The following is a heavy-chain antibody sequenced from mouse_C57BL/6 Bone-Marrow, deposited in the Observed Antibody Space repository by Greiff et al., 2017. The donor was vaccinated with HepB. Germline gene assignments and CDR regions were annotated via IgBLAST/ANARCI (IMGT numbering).Heavy chain of an antibody. D-gene: IGHD1-1*01. Sequence: EVKLQESGEGLVKPGGSLKLSCAASGFTFSSYAMSWVRQTPEKRLEWVAYISSGGDYIYYADTVKGRFTISRDNARNTLYLQMSSLKSEDTAMYYCTIYYYGLYFDYWGQGTTLTVSS. V-gene: IGHV5-9-1*02. CDR2: ISSGGDYI. CDR3: TIYYYGLYFDY. CDR1: GFTFSSYA. J-gene: IGHJ2*01.